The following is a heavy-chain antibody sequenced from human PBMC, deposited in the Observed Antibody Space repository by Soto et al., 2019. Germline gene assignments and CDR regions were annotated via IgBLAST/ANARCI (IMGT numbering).Heavy chain of an antibody. V-gene: IGHV4-59*08. J-gene: IGHJ4*02. D-gene: IGHD5-18*01. CDR3: ARRYGSCFDY. Sequence: PSETLSLTCTVSVGSISSYYWSWIRQPPGEGLEGVGYIDYSGMTNXXPSLKSRVXISVETSENQFXLKLSXYTSADTAVYYCARRYGSCFDYWRQGTLVTVSS. CDR1: VGSISSYY. CDR2: IDYSGMT.